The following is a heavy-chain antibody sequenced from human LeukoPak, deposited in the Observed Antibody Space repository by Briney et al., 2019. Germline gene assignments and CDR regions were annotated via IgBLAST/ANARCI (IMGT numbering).Heavy chain of an antibody. Sequence: PSETLSLTCAVSGRSISSSNWWSWVRQPPGKGLEWIGEIYHSGSTNYNLSLKSRVTISVDKSKNQFSLKLSSVTAADTAVYYCARGRMVAATPLDYWGQGTLVTVSS. V-gene: IGHV4-4*02. CDR2: IYHSGST. J-gene: IGHJ4*02. D-gene: IGHD2-15*01. CDR1: GRSISSSNW. CDR3: ARGRMVAATPLDY.